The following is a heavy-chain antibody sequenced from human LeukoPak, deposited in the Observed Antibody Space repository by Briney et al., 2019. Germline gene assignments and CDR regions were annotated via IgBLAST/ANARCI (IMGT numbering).Heavy chain of an antibody. D-gene: IGHD1/OR15-1a*01. J-gene: IGHJ6*03. CDR3: ARLGKTYYMDV. V-gene: IGHV4-59*08. CDR2: LYHSGAA. Sequence: SETLSLTCTVSGDSISNYYWTWIRQTPGKGLEWIGNLYHSGAADYNPSPKTRVTTSVDTSKDQFSLSLRSSTAADTAVYFCARLGKTYYMDVWGTGTTVTVSS. CDR1: GDSISNYY.